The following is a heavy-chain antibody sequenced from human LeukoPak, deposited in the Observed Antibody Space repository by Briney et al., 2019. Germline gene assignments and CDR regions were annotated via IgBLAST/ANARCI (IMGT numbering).Heavy chain of an antibody. CDR2: FDPEDGGT. V-gene: IGHV1-24*01. CDR1: GYTLTELS. Sequence: ASVKVSCKVSGYTLTELSMHWVRQAPGKGLEWMGGFDPEDGGTIYAQKFQGRVTMTEDTSTDTAYMELSSLRSEDTAVYYCATYPRGRYYYYYMDVWGKGTTVTVSS. D-gene: IGHD2-2*01. J-gene: IGHJ6*03. CDR3: ATYPRGRYYYYYMDV.